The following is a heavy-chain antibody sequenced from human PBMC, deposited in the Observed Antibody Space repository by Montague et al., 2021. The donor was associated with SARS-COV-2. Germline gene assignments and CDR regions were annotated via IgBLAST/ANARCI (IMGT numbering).Heavy chain of an antibody. CDR2: IYHTGGT. CDR3: ARKGRWRSDLSY. V-gene: IGHV4-4*02. CDR1: GDSISTDNW. D-gene: IGHD3-10*01. J-gene: IGHJ4*02. Sequence: SETLSLTCVVSGDSISTDNWCTWVLLPPGKGLLGFVEIYHTGGTNYKPSPKSRLIITVDKTWNKFSLRMTSVTAADTAIYYCARKGRWRSDLSYWGQGTLVTVSS.